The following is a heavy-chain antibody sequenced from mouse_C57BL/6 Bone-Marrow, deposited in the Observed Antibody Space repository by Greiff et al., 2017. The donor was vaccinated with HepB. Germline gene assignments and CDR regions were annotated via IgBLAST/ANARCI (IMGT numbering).Heavy chain of an antibody. J-gene: IGHJ4*01. CDR1: GFTFSSYA. CDR2: ISSGGDYI. V-gene: IGHV5-9-1*02. CDR3: TRSTMIHVAMDY. D-gene: IGHD2-4*01. Sequence: EVKLMESGEGLVKPGGSLKLSCAASGFTFSSYAMSWVRQTPEKRLEWVAYISSGGDYIYYADTVKGRFTISRDNARNTLYLQMSSLKSEDTAMYYCTRSTMIHVAMDYWGQGTSVTVSS.